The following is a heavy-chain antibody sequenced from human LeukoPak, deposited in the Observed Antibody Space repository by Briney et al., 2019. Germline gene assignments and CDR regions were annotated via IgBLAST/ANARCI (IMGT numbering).Heavy chain of an antibody. CDR2: IGSSGGGI. CDR1: GFTFSTYT. V-gene: IGHV3-23*01. D-gene: IGHD7-27*01. Sequence: PGGSLRLSCAASGFTFSTYTMYWVCHHPGKRLEWVSIIGSSGGGIHYADSVKGRFTISRDNSKNALYLQMNSLRVEDTAVYYCAIDPNWGTHSWGQGVLVTVSS. CDR3: AIDPNWGTHS. J-gene: IGHJ4*02.